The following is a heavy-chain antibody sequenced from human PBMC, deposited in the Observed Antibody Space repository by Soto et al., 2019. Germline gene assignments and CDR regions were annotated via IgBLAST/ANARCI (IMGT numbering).Heavy chain of an antibody. CDR1: GFTFSDYA. CDR2: IGTRDDI. D-gene: IGHD6-19*01. V-gene: IGHV3-23*01. CDR3: AKGRYSSGWYYFDY. Sequence: GGSLRLSCAASGFTFSDYAMSWVRQAPGKGLEWVSAIGTRDDIFYADSVKGRFTISRDDSKNTLYLQMNSLRAEDTALYYCAKGRYSSGWYYFDYWGQGTLVTVSS. J-gene: IGHJ4*02.